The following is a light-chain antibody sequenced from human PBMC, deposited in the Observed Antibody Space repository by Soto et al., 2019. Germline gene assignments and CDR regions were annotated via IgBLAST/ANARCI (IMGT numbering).Light chain of an antibody. J-gene: IGKJ2*01. CDR2: DAS. V-gene: IGKV3-11*01. CDR1: QSVSNY. CDR3: QQRSSWYS. Sequence: EIVLTQSPATLSLSPGEGATLSCRASQSVSNYIACYQQKPGQAPRLLIYDASNRAAGVPARFSGSGSGTDFTLTISSLEPEDFAVYYCQQRSSWYSFGQGTKLEIK.